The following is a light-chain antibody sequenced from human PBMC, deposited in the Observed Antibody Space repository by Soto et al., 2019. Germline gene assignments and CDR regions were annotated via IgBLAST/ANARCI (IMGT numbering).Light chain of an antibody. CDR3: EAWDETLDGLYV. J-gene: IGLJ1*01. Sequence: QSVLTQPPSGLGTPGQRSTIFCFGSGSKVAINPVNWYQHLPGAAPRLLIYETDRRSSGVPDRFSASKSGTSASLAISGLTSEDEADYYCEAWDETLDGLYVFGTGTKLTVL. CDR2: ETD. CDR1: GSKVAINP. V-gene: IGLV1-44*01.